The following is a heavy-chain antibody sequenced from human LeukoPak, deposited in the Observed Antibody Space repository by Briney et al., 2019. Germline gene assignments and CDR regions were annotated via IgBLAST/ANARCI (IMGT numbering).Heavy chain of an antibody. D-gene: IGHD5-12*01. CDR1: GYTFTNYY. V-gene: IGHV1-2*04. CDR3: ARGYSGYDSYFDY. J-gene: IGHJ4*02. Sequence: ASVKVSCKASGYTFTNYYIHWVRQAPGQGLEWMGIITPSSSSTTYAQKFQGWVTMTRDTSISTAYMELSRLRSDDTAVYYCARGYSGYDSYFDYWGQGTLVTVSS. CDR2: ITPSSSST.